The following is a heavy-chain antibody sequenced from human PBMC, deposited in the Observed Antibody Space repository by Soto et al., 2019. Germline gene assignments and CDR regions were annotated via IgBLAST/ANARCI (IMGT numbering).Heavy chain of an antibody. Sequence: QVQLQQWGAGLLKPSETLSLTCAVYGGSFSGYYWSWIRQPPGKGLEWIGEINHSGSTNYNPSLKSRVTISVNTSKHQCSLKLSSVTAADTAVYYCARVRGSGSCWFDPWGQGTLVTVSS. CDR1: GGSFSGYY. J-gene: IGHJ5*02. D-gene: IGHD3-10*01. CDR2: INHSGST. CDR3: ARVRGSGSCWFDP. V-gene: IGHV4-34*01.